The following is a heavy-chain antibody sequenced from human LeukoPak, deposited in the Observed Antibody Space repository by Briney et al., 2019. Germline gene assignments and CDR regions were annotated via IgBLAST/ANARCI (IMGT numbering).Heavy chain of an antibody. D-gene: IGHD3-10*01. CDR3: ARHGNYYGSGSYY. Sequence: KPSETLSLTCTVSDYSISSGYYWGWIRQPPGKGLEWTGSIFQSGHTYYSPSLKSRVTISVDTSKNQFSLKLSSVTAADTAVYYCARHGNYYGSGSYYWGQGTLVTVSS. J-gene: IGHJ4*02. V-gene: IGHV4-38-2*02. CDR2: IFQSGHT. CDR1: DYSISSGYY.